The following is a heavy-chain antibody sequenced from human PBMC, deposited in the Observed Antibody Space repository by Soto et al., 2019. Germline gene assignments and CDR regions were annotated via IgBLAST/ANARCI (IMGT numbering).Heavy chain of an antibody. CDR3: ARAYYYDRSGSPPPGY. CDR2: IWYDGSNK. CDR1: GFTFSSYG. D-gene: IGHD3-22*01. J-gene: IGHJ4*02. Sequence: GGSLRLSCAASGFTFSSYGMHWVRQAPGKGLEWVAVIWYDGSNKYYADSVKGRFTISRDNSKNTLYLQMNSLRAEDTAVYYCARAYYYDRSGSPPPGYWGQGTLVTVSS. V-gene: IGHV3-33*01.